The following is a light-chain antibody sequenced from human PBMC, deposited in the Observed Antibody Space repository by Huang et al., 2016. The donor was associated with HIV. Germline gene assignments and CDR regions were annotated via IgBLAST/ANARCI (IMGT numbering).Light chain of an antibody. V-gene: IGKV3-20*01. Sequence: EIVLTQSPGTLSLSPGERATLSCRASQSVRSSYLAWYQQKPGQAPRLLIYGASSRATGIPDRLSASGSGTDFSLTISRLEPEDFAMFYCHQYGNSPYTFGQGTNLEIK. J-gene: IGKJ2*01. CDR2: GAS. CDR3: HQYGNSPYT. CDR1: QSVRSSY.